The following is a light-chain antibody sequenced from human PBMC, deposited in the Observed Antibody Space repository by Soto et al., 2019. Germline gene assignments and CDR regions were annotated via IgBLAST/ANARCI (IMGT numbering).Light chain of an antibody. V-gene: IGKV1-39*01. CDR3: QQSLIPPPIT. J-gene: IGKJ4*01. CDR2: GAS. Sequence: DIQMTQSPSSLSASIGDIITITCRASQSISTYLNWYQQKHGKAPKLLIYGASTLQNGVPSRFSGSGSATDYTLTISGLQPEDVATYSCQQSLIPPPITFGGGTQVEMK. CDR1: QSISTY.